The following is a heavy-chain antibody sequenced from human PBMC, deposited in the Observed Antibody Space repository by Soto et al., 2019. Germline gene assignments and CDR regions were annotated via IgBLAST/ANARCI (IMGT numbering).Heavy chain of an antibody. CDR1: GGSISSGGYY. D-gene: IGHD3-3*01. Sequence: PSETLSLTCTVSGGSISSGGYYWSWIRQHPGKGLERIGYIYYSGSTYYNPSLKSRVTISVDTSKNQFSLKLSSVTAADTAVYYCARTTYDFWSGYPYGMDVWGQGTTVTVSS. V-gene: IGHV4-31*03. CDR3: ARTTYDFWSGYPYGMDV. CDR2: IYYSGST. J-gene: IGHJ6*02.